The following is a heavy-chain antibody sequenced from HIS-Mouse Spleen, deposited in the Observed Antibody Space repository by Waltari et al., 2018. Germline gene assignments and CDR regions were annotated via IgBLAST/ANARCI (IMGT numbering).Heavy chain of an antibody. V-gene: IGHV1-2*02. Sequence: QVQLVQSGAEVKKPGASVKVSCKASGYTFTGYYMHWVRPAPGQGLEWMGWINPNSGGTNYARKFQGRVTMTRDTSISTAYMERSRLRSDDTAVYYCARVGLGIAFDIWGQGTMVTVSS. CDR3: ARVGLGIAFDI. J-gene: IGHJ3*02. D-gene: IGHD7-27*01. CDR2: INPNSGGT. CDR1: GYTFTGYY.